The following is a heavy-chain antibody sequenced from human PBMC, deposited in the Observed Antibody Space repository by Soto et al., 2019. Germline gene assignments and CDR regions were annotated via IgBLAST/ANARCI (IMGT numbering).Heavy chain of an antibody. CDR3: AREDRDRETGLVPAAIDGMDV. J-gene: IGHJ6*02. Sequence: QVQLVQSGAEVKKPGSSVKVSFKASGGTFSRYSIAWVRQAPGHGLEWIGRIIPIFGIASYAQRFQGRVTITADASTSTAYMELSSLRSDDTAVYYCAREDRDRETGLVPAAIDGMDVWGQGTTVTVSS. CDR1: GGTFSRYS. CDR2: IIPIFGIA. V-gene: IGHV1-69*08. D-gene: IGHD2-2*01.